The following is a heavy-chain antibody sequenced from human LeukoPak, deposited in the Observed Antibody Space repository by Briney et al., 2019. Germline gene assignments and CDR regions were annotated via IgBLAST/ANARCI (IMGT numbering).Heavy chain of an antibody. CDR2: INHSGST. V-gene: IGHV4-34*01. Sequence: SETLSLTCAVYGGSFSGYYWSWIRQPPGKGLEWIGEINHSGSTNYSPSLKSRVTISVDTSKNQFSLKLSSVTAADTAVYYCARAPAAGALDYWGQGTLVTVSS. CDR3: ARAPAAGALDY. CDR1: GGSFSGYY. D-gene: IGHD6-13*01. J-gene: IGHJ4*02.